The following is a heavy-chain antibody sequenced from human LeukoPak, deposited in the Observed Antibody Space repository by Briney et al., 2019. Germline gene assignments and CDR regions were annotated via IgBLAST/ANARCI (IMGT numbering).Heavy chain of an antibody. V-gene: IGHV3-53*01. CDR3: VRTTMVRGVIMDYFDY. D-gene: IGHD3-10*01. Sequence: PGGSLRLSCAASEFIVSINYMTWVRQAPGKGLEWVSLIYSRGDTKYADSVKGRFTISRDNSKNTLYLQMNSLRAEDTAVYYCVRTTMVRGVIMDYFDYWGQGTLVTVSS. CDR2: IYSRGDT. J-gene: IGHJ4*02. CDR1: EFIVSINY.